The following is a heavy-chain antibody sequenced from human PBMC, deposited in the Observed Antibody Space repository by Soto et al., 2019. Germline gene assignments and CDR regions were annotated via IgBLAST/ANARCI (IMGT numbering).Heavy chain of an antibody. CDR1: GFTFDDYA. CDR2: ISWNSGSI. J-gene: IGHJ4*02. D-gene: IGHD5-12*01. CDR3: AKSGGHDLGYYFDY. V-gene: IGHV3-9*01. Sequence: GGSLRLSCAASGFTFDDYAMHWVRQAPGKGLEWVSGISWNSGSIGYADSVKGRFTISRDNAKNSLYLQMNSLRAEDTALYYCAKSGGHDLGYYFDYWGQGTLVTVSS.